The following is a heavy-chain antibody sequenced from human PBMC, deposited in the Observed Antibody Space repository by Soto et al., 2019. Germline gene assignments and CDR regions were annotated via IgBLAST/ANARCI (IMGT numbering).Heavy chain of an antibody. J-gene: IGHJ5*02. CDR1: GGSFSGYY. Sequence: SETLSLTCAVYGGSFSGYYWSWIRQPPGKGLEWIGEINHSGSTNYNPSLKSRVTISVDTSKNQFSLKLSSVTAADTAVYYCARFLGGFDPWGQGTLVTVSS. CDR3: ARFLGGFDP. CDR2: INHSGST. D-gene: IGHD3-16*01. V-gene: IGHV4-34*01.